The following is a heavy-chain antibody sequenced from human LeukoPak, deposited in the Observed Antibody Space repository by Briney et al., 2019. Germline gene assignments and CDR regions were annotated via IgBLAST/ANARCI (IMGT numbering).Heavy chain of an antibody. V-gene: IGHV1-2*02. J-gene: IGHJ4*02. CDR3: ARARWQLVPYFDS. CDR2: INPNSGGT. Sequence: ASVNVSCKASAYTFTYYYMHWVRQAPGQGLEWMGWINPNSGGTNFAQKFQGRVAMTRDTSISTAYLELGSLRSDDTAVYFCARARWQLVPYFDSWGQGTLVTVSS. D-gene: IGHD6-6*01. CDR1: AYTFTYYY.